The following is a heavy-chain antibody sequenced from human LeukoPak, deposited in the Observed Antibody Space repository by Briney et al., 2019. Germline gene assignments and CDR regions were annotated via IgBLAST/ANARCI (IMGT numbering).Heavy chain of an antibody. J-gene: IGHJ4*02. CDR2: IYHSGST. D-gene: IGHD3/OR15-3a*01. CDR3: ARQTGSGLFILP. CDR1: GGSISSSNW. V-gene: IGHV4-4*02. Sequence: PSETLSLTCAVSGGSISSSNWWSWVRQPPGKGLEWIGEIYHSGSTNYNPSLKSRVTISVDKSKNQFSLKLTSVTAADTSVYYCARQTGSGLFILPGGQGTLVTVSS.